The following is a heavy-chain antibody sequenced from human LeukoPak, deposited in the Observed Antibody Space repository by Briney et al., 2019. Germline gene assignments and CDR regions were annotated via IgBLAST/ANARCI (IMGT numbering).Heavy chain of an antibody. D-gene: IGHD2-2*01. J-gene: IGHJ5*02. V-gene: IGHV4-4*02. CDR1: GGSISSSNW. CDR3: ASGDRYCSSTSCYRWFDP. CDR2: IYHSGST. Sequence: PSETLSLTCAVSGGSISSSNWWSWVRQPPGKGLEWIGEIYHSGSTNYNPSLKSRVTISVDKSKNQFSLKLSSVTAADTAVYYCASGDRYCSSTSCYRWFDPWGQGTLVTVSS.